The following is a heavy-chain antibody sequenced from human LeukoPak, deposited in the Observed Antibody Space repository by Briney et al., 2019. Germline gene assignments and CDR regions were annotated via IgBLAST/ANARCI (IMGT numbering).Heavy chain of an antibody. CDR1: GFTFDDYG. J-gene: IGHJ6*03. CDR3: ARDFSYYYYYYMDV. Sequence: GGSLRLSCAASGFTFDDYGMSWVRQAPGKGLEWVSGINWNGGSTGYADSVKGRFTIFRDNAKNSLYLQMNSLRAEDTALYYCARDFSYYYYYYMDVWGKGTTVTVSS. CDR2: INWNGGST. V-gene: IGHV3-20*04.